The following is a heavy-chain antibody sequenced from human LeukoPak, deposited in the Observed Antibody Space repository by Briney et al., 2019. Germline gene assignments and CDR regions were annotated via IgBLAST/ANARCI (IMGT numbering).Heavy chain of an antibody. D-gene: IGHD5-18*01. V-gene: IGHV3-33*01. CDR2: IWYDGSNK. CDR3: TRDTAMAYFDY. CDR1: GFTFSSYG. J-gene: IGHJ4*02. Sequence: GGSLRLSCAASGFTFSSYGMHWVRQAPGKGLEWVAVIWYDGSNKYYADSVKGRFTISRDNSKNTLYLQMNSLRAEDTAVYYCTRDTAMAYFDYWGQGTLVTVSS.